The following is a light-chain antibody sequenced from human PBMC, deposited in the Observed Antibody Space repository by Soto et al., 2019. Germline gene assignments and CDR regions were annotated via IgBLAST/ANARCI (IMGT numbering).Light chain of an antibody. CDR3: QHSSCYSEA. Sequence: IQRISKPSTLAGYVEDIDTITCRASQTISSWLAWYQQKPGKAPKLLIYKASTLKSGVPSRFSGSGSGTEFTLTISCRQPDDFATYYCQHSSCYSEAFGQGTKVDIK. CDR1: QTISSW. J-gene: IGKJ1*01. CDR2: KAS. V-gene: IGKV1-5*03.